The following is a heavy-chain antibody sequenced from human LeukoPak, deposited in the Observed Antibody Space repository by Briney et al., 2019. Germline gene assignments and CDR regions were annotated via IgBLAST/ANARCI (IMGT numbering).Heavy chain of an antibody. CDR3: AKAELGVDTFFDY. D-gene: IGHD3-3*01. CDR2: ISYDGSNK. Sequence: PGRSLRLSCAASGFTFSSYAMHWVRQAPGKGLEWVAVISYDGSNKYYADSVKGRFTISRDNSKRTLFLQMNSLRAEDTAFYCCAKAELGVDTFFDYWGQGTLVTVSS. J-gene: IGHJ4*02. CDR1: GFTFSSYA. V-gene: IGHV3-30-3*01.